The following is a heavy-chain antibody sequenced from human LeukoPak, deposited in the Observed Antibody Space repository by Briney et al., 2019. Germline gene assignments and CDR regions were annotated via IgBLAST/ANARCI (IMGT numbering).Heavy chain of an antibody. CDR1: GGSISSSSYY. Sequence: PSETLSLTCTVSGGSISSSSYYWGWIRQPPGKGLEWIGSIYYSGSTNYNPSLKSRVTISVDTSKNQFSLKLSSVTAADTAVYYCARLQEYCSSTSCYLPFDYWGQGTLVTVSS. J-gene: IGHJ4*02. D-gene: IGHD2-2*01. CDR2: IYYSGST. V-gene: IGHV4-39*07. CDR3: ARLQEYCSSTSCYLPFDY.